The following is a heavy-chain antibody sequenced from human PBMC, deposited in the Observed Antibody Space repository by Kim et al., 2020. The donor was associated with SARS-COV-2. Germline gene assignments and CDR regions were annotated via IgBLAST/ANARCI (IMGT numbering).Heavy chain of an antibody. CDR1: GFTFSSYS. CDR3: ARDYDILTVTRGGYYYYGMDV. V-gene: IGHV3-21*01. D-gene: IGHD3-9*01. Sequence: GGSLRLSCAASGFTFSSYSMNWVRQAPGKGLEWVSSISSSSSYIYYADSVKGRFTISRDNAKNSLYLQMNSLRAEDTAVYYCARDYDILTVTRGGYYYYGMDVWGQGTTVTVSS. J-gene: IGHJ6*02. CDR2: ISSSSSYI.